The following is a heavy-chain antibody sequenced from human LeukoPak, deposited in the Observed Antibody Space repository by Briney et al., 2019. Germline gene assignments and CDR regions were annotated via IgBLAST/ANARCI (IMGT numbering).Heavy chain of an antibody. V-gene: IGHV1-18*01. CDR2: ISVDNGKT. D-gene: IGHD3-16*02. CDR1: GYTFFYYG. J-gene: IGHJ4*02. CDR3: ARPKDYVWGSYRYFPSDY. Sequence: GASVKVSCKASGYTFFYYGVTWVRQVPGQGLEWMGWISVDNGKTNYAQKLQGRVTMTTDTSTSTAYMELRSLRSDDTAVYYCARPKDYVWGSYRYFPSDYWGQGTLVTVSS.